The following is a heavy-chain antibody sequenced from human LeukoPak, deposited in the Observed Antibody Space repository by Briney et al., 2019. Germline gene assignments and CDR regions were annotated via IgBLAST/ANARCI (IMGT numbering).Heavy chain of an antibody. J-gene: IGHJ6*03. Sequence: GASVKVSCKASGYTFTSYGISWVRQAPGQGLEWMGWISAYNGNTNYAQKLQGRVTMTTDTSTSTAYMELRSLRSDDTAVYYCARDTYGGITIFGVVSHYYYYMDVWGKGTTVTVSS. D-gene: IGHD3-3*01. V-gene: IGHV1-18*01. CDR3: ARDTYGGITIFGVVSHYYYYMDV. CDR2: ISAYNGNT. CDR1: GYTFTSYG.